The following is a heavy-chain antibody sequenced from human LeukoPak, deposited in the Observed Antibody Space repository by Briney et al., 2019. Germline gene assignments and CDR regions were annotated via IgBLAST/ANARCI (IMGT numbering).Heavy chain of an antibody. CDR1: GYSISSGYY. Sequence: RTSETLSLTCTVSGYSISSGYYWGWIRQPPGKGLEWIGSIYHSGSTYYNPSLKSRVTISVDTSKNQFSLKLSSVTAADTAVYYCARVRRTFYYYMDVWGKGTTVTVSS. CDR2: IYHSGST. CDR3: ARVRRTFYYYMDV. V-gene: IGHV4-38-2*02. D-gene: IGHD1-14*01. J-gene: IGHJ6*03.